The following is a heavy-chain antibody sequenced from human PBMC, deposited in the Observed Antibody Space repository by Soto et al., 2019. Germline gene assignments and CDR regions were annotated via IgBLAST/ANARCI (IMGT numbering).Heavy chain of an antibody. CDR3: ATHLGYYYDSSGSHDAFDI. Sequence: ASLTVSCNASGASVSRYALSWARQAPGQGLEWMGGIIPIFGTANYAQKVKGRVTITADESTSTAYMELSSLRSEDTAVYYCATHLGYYYDSSGSHDAFDIWGQGTMVTVSS. J-gene: IGHJ3*02. CDR1: GASVSRYA. V-gene: IGHV1-69*13. D-gene: IGHD3-22*01. CDR2: IIPIFGTA.